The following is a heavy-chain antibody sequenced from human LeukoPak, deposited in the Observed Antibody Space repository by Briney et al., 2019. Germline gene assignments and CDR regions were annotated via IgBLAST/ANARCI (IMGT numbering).Heavy chain of an antibody. CDR2: LYPGDSET. CDR1: GYSFSSYW. CDR3: ARCGSSGWFFDY. D-gene: IGHD6-19*01. V-gene: IGHV5-51*01. J-gene: IGHJ4*02. Sequence: GESLKISCKGSGYSFSSYWIGWVRQMSGKGLEWMGILYPGDSETRYSPSFQGQVTISADKSISTAYLQWSSLKASDTATYYCARCGSSGWFFDYWGQGTLVTVSS.